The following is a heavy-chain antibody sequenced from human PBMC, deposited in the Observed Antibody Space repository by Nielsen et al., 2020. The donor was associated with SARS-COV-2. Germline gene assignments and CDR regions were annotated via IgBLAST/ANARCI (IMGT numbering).Heavy chain of an antibody. CDR3: TTERRSRYGSGYYFYYMDV. D-gene: IGHD6-13*01. CDR2: FDPEDGET. Sequence: ASVKVSCKVSGYTLTELSMHWVRQAPGKGLEWMGGFDPEDGETIYAQKFQGRVTMTEDTSTDTAYMELSSLRSEDTAVYYCTTERRSRYGSGYYFYYMDVWGKGTTVTVSS. J-gene: IGHJ6*03. CDR1: GYTLTELS. V-gene: IGHV1-24*01.